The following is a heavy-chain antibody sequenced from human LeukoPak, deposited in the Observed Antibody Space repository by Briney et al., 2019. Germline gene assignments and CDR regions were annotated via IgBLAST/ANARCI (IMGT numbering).Heavy chain of an antibody. V-gene: IGHV3-23*01. CDR1: GFTFSSYG. Sequence: GGSLRLSCAASGFTFSSYGMHWVRQAPGKGLEWVSAISGSGGSTYYADSVKGRFTISRDNSKNTLFMQMDSLRAEDTAVYYCAKRYCSGGTCYPLDYWGQGTLVTVSS. CDR2: ISGSGGST. D-gene: IGHD2-15*01. J-gene: IGHJ4*02. CDR3: AKRYCSGGTCYPLDY.